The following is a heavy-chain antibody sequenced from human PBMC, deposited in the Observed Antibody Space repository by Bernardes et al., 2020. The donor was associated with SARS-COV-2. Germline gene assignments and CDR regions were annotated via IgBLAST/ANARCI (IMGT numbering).Heavy chain of an antibody. CDR1: GYTFTSYD. CDR3: ARRTLRSGGKVLLY. V-gene: IGHV1-8*01. D-gene: IGHD3-3*01. J-gene: IGHJ4*02. CDR2: MNPNSGNT. Sequence: ASVKASCKAFGYTFTSYDINWVRQTTGQGLEWMGWMNPNSGNTGYAQKFQGRVTMTRNTSISTAYMELSSLRSEDTAVYYCARRTLRSGGKVLLYWGQGTLVTVSS.